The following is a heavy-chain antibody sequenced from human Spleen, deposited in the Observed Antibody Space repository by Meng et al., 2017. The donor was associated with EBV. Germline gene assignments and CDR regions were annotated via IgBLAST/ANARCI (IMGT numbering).Heavy chain of an antibody. Sequence: VPLQKWGAGRVQPSETLSLPCAVYGGSLSGYYWSWIRQPPGKGLEWIGEINHGGGTSYNPSLKSRVTMSLDTSMNHFSLKLTSVTAADTAVYYCASRGDGIFSNYDWFDLWGQGTLVTVSS. CDR3: ASRGDGIFSNYDWFDL. CDR2: INHGGGT. D-gene: IGHD4-11*01. V-gene: IGHV4-34*01. J-gene: IGHJ5*02. CDR1: GGSLSGYY.